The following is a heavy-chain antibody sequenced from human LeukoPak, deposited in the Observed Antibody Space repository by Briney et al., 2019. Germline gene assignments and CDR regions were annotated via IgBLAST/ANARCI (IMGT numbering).Heavy chain of an antibody. CDR1: GFTFSTYG. D-gene: IGHD6-13*01. CDR3: AKECRLSSSWSENYYYYGMDV. V-gene: IGHV3-30*18. CDR2: ISYDGNVK. Sequence: PGGSLRLSCAASGFTFSTYGMHWVRQAPGKGLEWVAVISYDGNVKYYADSVKGRFTISRDNSKNTLYLQMNSLRAEDTAVYYCAKECRLSSSWSENYYYYGMDVWGQGTTVTVSS. J-gene: IGHJ6*02.